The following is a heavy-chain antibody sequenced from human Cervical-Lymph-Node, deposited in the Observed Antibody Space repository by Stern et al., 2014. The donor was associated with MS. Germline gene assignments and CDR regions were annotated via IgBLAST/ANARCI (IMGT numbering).Heavy chain of an antibody. CDR2: ISSDGSDK. Sequence: VQLVESGGGVVKPGRSLRLSCAASGFTLSSYAMHWVRQAPGKGLAWVAGISSDGSDKYYANSVKGRFTISRDNSNNSLELQMNSLRPEDTAVYYCARVWTTFSVHYYYGMDVWGQGTTVTVSS. D-gene: IGHD2/OR15-2a*01. CDR3: ARVWTTFSVHYYYGMDV. V-gene: IGHV3-30*01. J-gene: IGHJ6*02. CDR1: GFTLSSYA.